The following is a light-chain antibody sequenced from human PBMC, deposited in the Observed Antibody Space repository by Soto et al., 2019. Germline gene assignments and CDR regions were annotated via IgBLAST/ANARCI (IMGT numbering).Light chain of an antibody. Sequence: EIVLTQSPGTLSLSPGERATLSCRASQSVSSSYLAWYQQKPGQAPRLLIYGASSRATGIPDRFSGSGSGTDFTLTISSLEPEEFAVYYCQQRSNWPPITFGQGTRLEIK. J-gene: IGKJ5*01. CDR1: QSVSSSY. CDR3: QQRSNWPPIT. CDR2: GAS. V-gene: IGKV3D-20*02.